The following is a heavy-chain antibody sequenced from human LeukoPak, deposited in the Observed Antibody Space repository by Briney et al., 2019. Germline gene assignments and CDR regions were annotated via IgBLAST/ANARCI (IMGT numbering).Heavy chain of an antibody. CDR2: INHSGST. D-gene: IGHD5-18*01. Sequence: SETLSLTCAVYGGSFSGYYWSWIRQPPGKGLEWIGEINHSGSTNYNPSLKSRVTVSVDTSKNQFSLKLSSVTAADTAVYYCARRRYSYGYCLDYWGQGTLVTVSS. CDR1: GGSFSGYY. J-gene: IGHJ4*02. V-gene: IGHV4-34*01. CDR3: ARRRYSYGYCLDY.